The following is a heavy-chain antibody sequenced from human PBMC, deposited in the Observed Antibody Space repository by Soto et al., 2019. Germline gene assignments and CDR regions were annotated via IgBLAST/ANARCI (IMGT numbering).Heavy chain of an antibody. Sequence: QVQLVQSGAEVKKPGASVKVSCKASGYTFTSYYMHWVRQAPGQGLEWMGIINPSGGSTSYAQKFQGRVTMTRDTSTSTVYMELRSLRSEVTAVYYCAREVERGYSYGYLEYWGQGTLVTVSS. J-gene: IGHJ4*02. CDR3: AREVERGYSYGYLEY. V-gene: IGHV1-46*01. CDR1: GYTFTSYY. CDR2: INPSGGST. D-gene: IGHD5-18*01.